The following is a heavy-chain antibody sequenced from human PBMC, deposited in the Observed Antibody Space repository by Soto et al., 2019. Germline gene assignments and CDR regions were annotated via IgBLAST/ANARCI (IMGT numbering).Heavy chain of an antibody. CDR3: ARSLPDSSGWYDYYYYMDV. V-gene: IGHV4-59*08. J-gene: IGHJ6*03. CDR2: IYYSGST. D-gene: IGHD6-19*01. Sequence: SETLSLTCTVSGGSISSYYWSWIRQPPGKGLEWIGYIYYSGSTNYNPSLKSRVTISVDTSKNQFSLKLSSVTAADTAVYYCARSLPDSSGWYDYYYYMDVWGKGTTVTAP. CDR1: GGSISSYY.